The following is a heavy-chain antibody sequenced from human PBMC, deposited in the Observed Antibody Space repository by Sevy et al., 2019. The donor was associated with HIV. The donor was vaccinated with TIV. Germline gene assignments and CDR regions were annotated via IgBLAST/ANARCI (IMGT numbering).Heavy chain of an antibody. V-gene: IGHV3-30-3*01. Sequence: GGSLRLSCAASGFTFSSYAMHWVHQAPGKGLEWVAVISYDGSNKYYADSVKGRFTISRDNSKNTLYLQMNSLRAEDTAVYYCARPSSGYYSDYWGQGTLVTVSS. CDR2: ISYDGSNK. CDR3: ARPSSGYYSDY. D-gene: IGHD3-22*01. J-gene: IGHJ4*02. CDR1: GFTFSSYA.